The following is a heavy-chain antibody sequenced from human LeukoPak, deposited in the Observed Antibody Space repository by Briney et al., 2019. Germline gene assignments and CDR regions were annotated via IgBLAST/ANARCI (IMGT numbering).Heavy chain of an antibody. J-gene: IGHJ4*02. D-gene: IGHD5-18*01. V-gene: IGHV3-74*01. CDR2: ISSDGSST. CDR3: ARVHHNTAMVDIDY. Sequence: PGGSLRLSCAASGFTFSTYWMHWVRQAPGKGLVWLSRISSDGSSTNYADSAKGRFTISRDNAKSSLYLQMNSLRVEDTAVYYCARVHHNTAMVDIDYWGQGTLVTVSS. CDR1: GFTFSTYW.